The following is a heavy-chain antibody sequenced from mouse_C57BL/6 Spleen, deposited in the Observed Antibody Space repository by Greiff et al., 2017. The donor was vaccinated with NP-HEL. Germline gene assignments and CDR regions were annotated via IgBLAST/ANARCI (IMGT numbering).Heavy chain of an antibody. CDR2: INYDGSST. CDR1: GFTFSDYY. V-gene: IGHV5-16*01. J-gene: IGHJ2*01. CDR3: AREGGSYYYGFDY. Sequence: DVMLVESEGGLVQPGSSMKLSCTASGFTFSDYYMAWVRQVPEKGLEWVANINYDGSSTYYLDSLKSRFIISRDNAKNILYLQMSSLKSEDTATYYCAREGGSYYYGFDYWGQGTTLTVSS. D-gene: IGHD1-1*01.